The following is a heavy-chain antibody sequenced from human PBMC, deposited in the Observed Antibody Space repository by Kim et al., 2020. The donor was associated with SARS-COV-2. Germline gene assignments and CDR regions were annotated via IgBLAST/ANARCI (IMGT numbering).Heavy chain of an antibody. CDR1: GGSISSYY. D-gene: IGHD2-15*01. V-gene: IGHV4-59*08. Sequence: SETLSLTCTVSGGSISSYYWSWIRQPPGKGLEWIGYIYYSGSTNYNPSLKSRVTISVDTSKNQFSLKLSSVTAADTAVYYCARQGYCSGGSCYIYDAFVIWGQGTMVTVSS. J-gene: IGHJ3*02. CDR3: ARQGYCSGGSCYIYDAFVI. CDR2: IYYSGST.